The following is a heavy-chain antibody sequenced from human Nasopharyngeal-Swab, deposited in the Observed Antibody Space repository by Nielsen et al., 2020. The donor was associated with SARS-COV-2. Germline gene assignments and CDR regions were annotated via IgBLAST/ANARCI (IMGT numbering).Heavy chain of an antibody. Sequence: GESLKISCAASGFTFSSYSMNWVRQAPGKGLEWVSSISSSSSYIYYADSVKGRFTISRDNAKNSLCLQMNSLRAEDTAVYYCARDRIMIVVGTLDYWGQGTLVTVSS. CDR2: ISSSSSYI. CDR1: GFTFSSYS. J-gene: IGHJ4*02. V-gene: IGHV3-21*01. CDR3: ARDRIMIVVGTLDY. D-gene: IGHD3-22*01.